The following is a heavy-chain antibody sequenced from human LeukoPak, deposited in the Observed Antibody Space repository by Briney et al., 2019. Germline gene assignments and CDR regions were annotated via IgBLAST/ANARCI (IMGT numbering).Heavy chain of an antibody. J-gene: IGHJ4*02. CDR2: INWNGSST. Sequence: PGGSLRLSCAASGFTFDDYGMSWVRQAPGKGLEWVSGINWNGSSTGYADSVKGRFTISRDNAKNSLYLQMNSLRAEDTALYYCARDTTAAGLYYFDYWGQGTLVTVSS. V-gene: IGHV3-20*04. D-gene: IGHD6-13*01. CDR1: GFTFDDYG. CDR3: ARDTTAAGLYYFDY.